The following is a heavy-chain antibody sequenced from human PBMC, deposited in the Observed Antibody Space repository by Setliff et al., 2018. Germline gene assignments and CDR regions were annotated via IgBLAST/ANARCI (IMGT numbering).Heavy chain of an antibody. J-gene: IGHJ4*02. CDR3: AKDQASLLLWFGEFGY. CDR1: GFTFSSYG. CDR2: IRYDGSNK. Sequence: GGSLRLSCAASGFTFSSYGMHWVRQAPGKGLEWVAFIRYDGSNKYYADSVKGRFTISRDNSKNTLYLQMNSLRAEDTAVYYCAKDQASLLLWFGEFGYWGQGTLVTVSS. D-gene: IGHD3-10*01. V-gene: IGHV3-30*02.